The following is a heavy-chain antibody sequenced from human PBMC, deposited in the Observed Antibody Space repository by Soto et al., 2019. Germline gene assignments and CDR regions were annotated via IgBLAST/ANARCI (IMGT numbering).Heavy chain of an antibody. CDR2: IKRDGTGT. CDR1: GFTFSAFW. V-gene: IGHV3-7*04. J-gene: IGHJ3*01. D-gene: IGHD2-21*01. CDR3: ARDLSTPGEFFDAAVDV. Sequence: EVQLVESGGGLVQPGESLRLSCAASGFTFSAFWMTWLRQAPGKGLEWVANIKRDGTGTHYGDSVETRCTLSRDNAQNSLFLQLNRLRPEDTAMYFCARDLSTPGEFFDAAVDVWGQGNGVTVSS.